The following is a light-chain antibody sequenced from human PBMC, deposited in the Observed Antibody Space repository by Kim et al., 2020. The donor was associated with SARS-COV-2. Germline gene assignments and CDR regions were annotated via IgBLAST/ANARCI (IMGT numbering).Light chain of an antibody. CDR2: RNN. Sequence: QSVLTQPPSVSGTPGQRVTISCSGSSSNIGSNSVYWYQQLPGTAPKLLIYRNNLRPSGVPDRFSGSKSGTSASLAISGLRSEDETDYYCASWDDSLSGHYVFGTGTKVTVL. V-gene: IGLV1-47*01. J-gene: IGLJ1*01. CDR3: ASWDDSLSGHYV. CDR1: SSNIGSNS.